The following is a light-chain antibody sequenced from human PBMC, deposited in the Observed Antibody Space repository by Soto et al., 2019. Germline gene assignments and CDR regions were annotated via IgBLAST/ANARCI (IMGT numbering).Light chain of an antibody. CDR1: SRDVGGYDS. CDR2: DVN. V-gene: IGLV2-8*01. J-gene: IGLJ2*01. Sequence: QSALTQPPSASGSPGQSVTISCTGTSRDVGGYDSVSWYQQHPGKAPKLIIYDVNKRPPGVPNRFSGSKSGNTASLTVSGLQADDEAEYYCSSHAGNNTVVFGGGTQVTVL. CDR3: SSHAGNNTVV.